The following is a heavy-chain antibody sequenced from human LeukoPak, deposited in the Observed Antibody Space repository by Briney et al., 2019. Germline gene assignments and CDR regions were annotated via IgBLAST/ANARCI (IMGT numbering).Heavy chain of an antibody. J-gene: IGHJ4*02. CDR3: AREGYLYCAGVALAY. V-gene: IGHV1-46*01. Sequence: GASVKVSCTASGYTFTSYYMHWVRQAPGQGLEWMGIINPSGGSTSYAQKFQGRVTMTRDTSTSTVYMELSSLRSEDTAVYYCAREGYLYCAGVALAYWGQGTLVTVSS. CDR1: GYTFTSYY. CDR2: INPSGGST. D-gene: IGHD3-10*01.